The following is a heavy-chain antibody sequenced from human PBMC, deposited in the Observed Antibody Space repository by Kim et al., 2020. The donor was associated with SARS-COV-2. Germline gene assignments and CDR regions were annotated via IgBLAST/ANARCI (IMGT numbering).Heavy chain of an antibody. CDR3: AALADSSSSREYFDY. V-gene: IGHV1-3*01. D-gene: IGHD6-6*01. J-gene: IGHJ4*02. Sequence: ASVKVSCKASGYTFTSYAMHWVRQAPGQRLEWMGWINAGNGNTKYSQKFQGRVTITRDTSASTAYMELSSLRSEDTAVYYCAALADSSSSREYFDYWGQGTLVTVSS. CDR1: GYTFTSYA. CDR2: INAGNGNT.